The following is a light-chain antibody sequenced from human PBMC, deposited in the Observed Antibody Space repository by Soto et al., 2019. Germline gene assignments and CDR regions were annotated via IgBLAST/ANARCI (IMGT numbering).Light chain of an antibody. V-gene: IGKV3-20*01. J-gene: IGKJ5*01. CDR3: QQYGSSSSIT. CDR1: QSVSSSY. Sequence: EIVLTQSPGTLSLSPGERATLSCRASQSVSSSYLAWYQQKPGQAPRLLIYGASSRATDITDRFSGSGSGTDFTLTISRLEPEDFAVYYCQQYGSSSSITFGQGTRLEIK. CDR2: GAS.